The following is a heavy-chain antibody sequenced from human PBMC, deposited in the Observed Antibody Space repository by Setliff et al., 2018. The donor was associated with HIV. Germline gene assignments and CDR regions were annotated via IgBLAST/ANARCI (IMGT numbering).Heavy chain of an antibody. CDR1: GHTFTNVD. D-gene: IGHD3-10*01. CDR2: MNPNTGVS. CDR3: ARGKGVGGVVITGGLDV. J-gene: IGHJ6*04. V-gene: IGHV1-8*01. Sequence: ASVKVSCKASGHTFTNVDIHWLRRATGQGLEWMGWMNPNTGVSGYALKFQARVTMTRDTSISTAYIELSSLTSEDTAAYYCARGKGVGGVVITGGLDVWGKGTTVTVSS.